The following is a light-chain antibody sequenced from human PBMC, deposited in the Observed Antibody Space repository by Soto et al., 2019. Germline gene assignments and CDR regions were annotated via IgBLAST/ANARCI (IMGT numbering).Light chain of an antibody. Sequence: QSALTQPASVSGSPGQSITISCTGTSSDVGGYKYVSWHQLHPGKAPKLMIYEVTNRPSGVSNRFSGSKSGNTASLTISGLQAEDEADYYCSSFTGSRTYVFGTGTQLTVL. CDR2: EVT. V-gene: IGLV2-14*01. CDR1: SSDVGGYKY. J-gene: IGLJ1*01. CDR3: SSFTGSRTYV.